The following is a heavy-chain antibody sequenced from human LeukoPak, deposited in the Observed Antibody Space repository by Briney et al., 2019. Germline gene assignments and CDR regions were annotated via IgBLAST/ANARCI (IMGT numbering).Heavy chain of an antibody. Sequence: GGSLRLSCTASGFALSSYSMNWVRQAPGEGREWLSSISSGSGYIFYADSMKGRFTISGDNAKNSLNLQMSSLRAEDTAVYYCACGTTGTTLFNYWGRGTLVTVSS. D-gene: IGHD1-7*01. V-gene: IGHV3-21*01. CDR1: GFALSSYS. CDR2: ISSGSGYI. J-gene: IGHJ4*02. CDR3: ACGTTGTTLFNY.